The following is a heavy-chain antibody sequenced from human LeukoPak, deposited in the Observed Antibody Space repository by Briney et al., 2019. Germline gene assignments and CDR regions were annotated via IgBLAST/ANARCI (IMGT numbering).Heavy chain of an antibody. J-gene: IGHJ4*02. CDR3: ATVGYCTNGVCYDYFDY. D-gene: IGHD2-8*01. CDR1: GYSISSGYY. Sequence: PSETLSLTCTVSGYSISSGYYWGWIRQPPGKGLEWIGSIYHSGSTYYNPSLKSRVTISVDTSKNQFSLKLSSVTAADTAAYYCATVGYCTNGVCYDYFDYWGQGTLVTVSS. CDR2: IYHSGST. V-gene: IGHV4-38-2*02.